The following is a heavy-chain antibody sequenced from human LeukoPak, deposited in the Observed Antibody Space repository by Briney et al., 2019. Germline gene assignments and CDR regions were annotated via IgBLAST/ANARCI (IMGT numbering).Heavy chain of an antibody. CDR2: IYYSGST. Sequence: SETLSLTCTVSGGSISSYYWSWIRQPPGKGLEWIGYIYYSGSTDYNPSLKSRVTISVDTSKNQFSLKLSSVTAADTAVYYCARGEWELESRFDPWGQGTLVTVSS. V-gene: IGHV4-59*01. CDR1: GGSISSYY. D-gene: IGHD1-26*01. CDR3: ARGEWELESRFDP. J-gene: IGHJ5*02.